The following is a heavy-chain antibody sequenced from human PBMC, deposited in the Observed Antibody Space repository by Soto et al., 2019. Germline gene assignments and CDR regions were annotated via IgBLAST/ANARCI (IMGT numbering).Heavy chain of an antibody. J-gene: IGHJ6*03. V-gene: IGHV3-23*01. CDR3: AKGRLLAVAGKAYSYYYMAV. CDR1: ECTLGSFA. CDR2: ISGSGGST. D-gene: IGHD6-19*01. Sequence: LRLSWTVGECTLGSFAVSWVLKDTRKGLEWVTAISGSGGSTYYADSVKGRFTISRDNSKNTLYLQMNSLRAEDTAVYYFAKGRLLAVAGKAYSYYYMAVWGKGTTDTVSS.